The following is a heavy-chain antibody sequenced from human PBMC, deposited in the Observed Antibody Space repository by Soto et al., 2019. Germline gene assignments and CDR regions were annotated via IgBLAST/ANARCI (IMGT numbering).Heavy chain of an antibody. D-gene: IGHD5-12*01. CDR1: GGTFSSYA. J-gene: IGHJ6*02. CDR3: ARERIRRPNSGYDAGFVHYYCMDV. V-gene: IGHV1-69*01. CDR2: IIPLFCTA. Sequence: QVQLVQSGAEVKKPGSSVKVSCKASGGTFSSYAISWVRQAPGPGLEWMGGIIPLFCTANYAQNFQGRVTITADESTSTAYMELSSLRSEDTAVYYCARERIRRPNSGYDAGFVHYYCMDVWGQGTTVTVSS.